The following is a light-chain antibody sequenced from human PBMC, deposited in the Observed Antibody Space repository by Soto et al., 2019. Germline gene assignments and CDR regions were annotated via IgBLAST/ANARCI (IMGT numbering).Light chain of an antibody. CDR3: QQRHNWPRT. J-gene: IGKJ1*01. Sequence: DIVMTQTPLSLPVTPGEPASISCRSSQSLLDSDDGNTYLDWYLQKPGQSPQLLIYTLSYRASGVPDRFSGSGSRTDFTLTISSLEPEDFAVYYCQQRHNWPRTSGQGTKADIK. CDR2: TLS. V-gene: IGKV2-40*01. CDR1: QSLLDSDDGNTY.